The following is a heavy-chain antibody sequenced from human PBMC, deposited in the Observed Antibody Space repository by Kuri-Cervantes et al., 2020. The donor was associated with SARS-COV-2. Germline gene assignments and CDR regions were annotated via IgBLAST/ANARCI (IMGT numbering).Heavy chain of an antibody. CDR1: GGTFISSS. Sequence: SVKDSCKASGGTFISSSITWVRQAPGQGLEWMGRINLMFDSANYAQKVQGRVTITAGKSTRTTYMELSSLTSEDTAVYYCARVHCISVSCFSAYPLDVWGQGTTVTVSS. CDR3: ARVHCISVSCFSAYPLDV. D-gene: IGHD2-2*01. J-gene: IGHJ6*02. V-gene: IGHV1-69*08. CDR2: INLMFDSA.